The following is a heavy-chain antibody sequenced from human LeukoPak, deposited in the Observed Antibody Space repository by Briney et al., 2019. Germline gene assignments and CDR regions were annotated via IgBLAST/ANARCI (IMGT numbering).Heavy chain of an antibody. D-gene: IGHD6-6*01. CDR2: ISTYNGNT. CDR3: ARAWGEDIAARPYYFDY. V-gene: IGHV1-18*01. CDR1: GYTFTNYH. Sequence: ASVKVSCKASGYTFTNYHISWVRQAPGQGLEWMGWISTYNGNTNYAPKFQGRVTMTTDTSTSTAYMELRSLRSDDTAVYYCARAWGEDIAARPYYFDYWGQGTLVTVSS. J-gene: IGHJ4*02.